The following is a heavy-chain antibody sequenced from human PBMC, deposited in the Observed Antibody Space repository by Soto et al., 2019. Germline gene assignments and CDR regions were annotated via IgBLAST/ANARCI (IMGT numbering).Heavy chain of an antibody. Sequence: SETLSLTCTVSGGSISSSSYYWGWIRQPPGKGLEWIGSIYYSGSTYYNPSLKSRVTISVDTSKNQFSLKLSSVTAADTAVYYCRDYGMDVWGQGTTVTVSS. CDR2: IYYSGST. V-gene: IGHV4-39*01. CDR3: RDYGMDV. J-gene: IGHJ6*02. CDR1: GGSISSSSYY.